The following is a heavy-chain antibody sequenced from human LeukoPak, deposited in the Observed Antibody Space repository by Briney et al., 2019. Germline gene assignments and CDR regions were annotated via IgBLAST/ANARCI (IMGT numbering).Heavy chain of an antibody. J-gene: IGHJ4*02. CDR2: ISYDGSNK. CDR1: GFTFSSYA. CDR3: ARARSAPSYFDY. Sequence: GGSLRLSCAASGFTFSSYAMHWVRQAPGKGLEWVAVISYDGSNKYYADSVKGRFTISRDNSKNTLYLQMNSLRAEDTAVYYCARARSAPSYFDYWGQGTLVTVSS. V-gene: IGHV3-30*04.